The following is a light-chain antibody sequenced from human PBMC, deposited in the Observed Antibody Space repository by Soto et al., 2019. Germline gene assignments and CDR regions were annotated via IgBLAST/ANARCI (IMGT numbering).Light chain of an antibody. V-gene: IGKV3-20*01. CDR3: QQYGSSRT. CDR1: QSVSSSY. J-gene: IGKJ1*01. CDR2: DTS. Sequence: EIVLTQSPGTLSLSPGERATLSCRASQSVSSSYLAWLQHKPGRAPRLLIYDTSSRATGIPDRFSGSGSGTDFTLTISRLEPEDSAVYYCQQYGSSRTFGQGTKVDIK.